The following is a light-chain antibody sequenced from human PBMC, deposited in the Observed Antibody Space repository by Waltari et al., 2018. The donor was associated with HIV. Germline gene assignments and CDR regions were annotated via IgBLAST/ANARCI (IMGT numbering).Light chain of an antibody. CDR2: RNN. CDR1: SSTHGRNT. Sequence: SELSQPPSASGTPGQRVAIACSGSSSTHGRNTGTWYRQLPGPAPKLLIYRNNQRPSGVPDRFSGSKSGTSASLAITGLQSEDEADYYCALWDDSLNGVLFGGGTKLTVL. V-gene: IGLV1-44*01. J-gene: IGLJ2*01. CDR3: ALWDDSLNGVL.